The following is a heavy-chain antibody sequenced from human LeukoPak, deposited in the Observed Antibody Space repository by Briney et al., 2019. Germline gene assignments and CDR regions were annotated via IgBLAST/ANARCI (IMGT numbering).Heavy chain of an antibody. D-gene: IGHD5-18*01. CDR2: IKQDGSEK. V-gene: IGHV3-7*01. CDR1: GFTFSSYW. Sequence: PGGPLRLSCAASGFTFSSYWMSWVRQAPGKGLEWVANIKQDGSEKYYVDSVKGRFTISRDNAKNSLYLQMNSLRAEDTAVYYCARDRGGYSYGNGVLGYWGQGTLVTVSS. J-gene: IGHJ4*02. CDR3: ARDRGGYSYGNGVLGY.